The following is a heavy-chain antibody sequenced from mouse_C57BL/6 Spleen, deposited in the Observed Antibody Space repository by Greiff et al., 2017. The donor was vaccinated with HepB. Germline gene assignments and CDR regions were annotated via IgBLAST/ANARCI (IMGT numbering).Heavy chain of an antibody. CDR2: IDPETGGT. V-gene: IGHV1-15*01. Sequence: LQQSGAELVRPGASVTLSCKASGYTFTDYEMHWVKQTPVHGLEWIGAIDPETGGTAYNQKFKGKAILTADKSSSTAYMELRSLTSEDSAVYYCTRWGVVAHFDVWGTGTTVTVSS. J-gene: IGHJ1*03. CDR1: GYTFTDYE. D-gene: IGHD1-1*01. CDR3: TRWGVVAHFDV.